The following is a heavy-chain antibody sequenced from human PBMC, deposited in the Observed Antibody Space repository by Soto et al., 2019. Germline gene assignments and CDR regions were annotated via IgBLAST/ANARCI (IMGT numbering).Heavy chain of an antibody. CDR2: INPNSGGT. CDR1: GYTFASYG. D-gene: IGHD3-9*01. V-gene: IGHV1-2*02. Sequence: ASVKVSCKASGYTFASYGISWVRQAPGQGLEWMGWINPNSGGTNYAQKFQGRVTMTRDTSISTAYMELSRLRSDDTAVYYCARDGGDILTGFYYYYGMDVWGQGTTVTVSS. J-gene: IGHJ6*02. CDR3: ARDGGDILTGFYYYYGMDV.